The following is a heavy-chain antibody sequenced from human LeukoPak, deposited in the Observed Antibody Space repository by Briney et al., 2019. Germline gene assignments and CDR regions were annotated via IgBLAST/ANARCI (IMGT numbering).Heavy chain of an antibody. CDR1: GFTFSSYS. Sequence: PGGSLRLSCAASGFTFSSYSMNWVRQAPGERLEWVSSISSSSYIYHADSVKGRFTISRDNPKNSVYLQMNSLRAEDTAVNYCAGYSSYDFDIWGEGTMVTVSS. CDR2: ISSSSYI. J-gene: IGHJ3*02. V-gene: IGHV3-21*01. D-gene: IGHD3-22*01. CDR3: AGYSSYDFDI.